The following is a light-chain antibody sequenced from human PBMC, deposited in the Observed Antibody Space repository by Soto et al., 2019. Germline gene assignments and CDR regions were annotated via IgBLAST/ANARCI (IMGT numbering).Light chain of an antibody. J-gene: IGKJ4*01. Sequence: DIVMTQSPDSLAVSLGERATINCTSGQSVFFSSYNKDFLAWYQQKPGQPPKLLIYWASTREAGVPDRFSGSGSGTDFTLTISSLQAEDVAVYYCKQYCSTPLTVGGGNKVDIK. CDR1: QSVFFSSYNKDF. V-gene: IGKV4-1*01. CDR2: WAS. CDR3: KQYCSTPLT.